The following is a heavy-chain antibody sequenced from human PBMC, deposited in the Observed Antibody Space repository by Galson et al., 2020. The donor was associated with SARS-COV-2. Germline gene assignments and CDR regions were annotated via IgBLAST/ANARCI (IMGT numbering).Heavy chain of an antibody. CDR3: ARAPDVDILTGYYPDGFDV. CDR1: GGSFSGYC. D-gene: IGHD3-9*01. J-gene: IGHJ3*01. V-gene: IGHV4-34*01. CDR2: IDHSGVT. Sequence: SETLSLTCAVYGGSFSGYCWSWIRQPPGKGLEWIGEIDHSGVTNYNPSLKSRVTILVDRSKNQFSLKLSSMTAADTGVYYCARAPDVDILTGYYPDGFDVWGQGTMVTVSS.